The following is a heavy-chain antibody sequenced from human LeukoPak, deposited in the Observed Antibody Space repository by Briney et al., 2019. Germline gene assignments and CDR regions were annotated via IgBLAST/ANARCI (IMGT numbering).Heavy chain of an antibody. D-gene: IGHD3-22*01. V-gene: IGHV1-69*06. CDR2: IIPIFGTA. Sequence: SVKVSCKASGGTFSSYAISWVRQAPGQGLEWMGGIIPIFGTANYAQKFQGRVTITADKSTSTAYMELSSLRSEDTAVYYCARDRNQLLRAFDIWGKGTMVTVSS. CDR3: ARDRNQLLRAFDI. CDR1: GGTFSSYA. J-gene: IGHJ3*02.